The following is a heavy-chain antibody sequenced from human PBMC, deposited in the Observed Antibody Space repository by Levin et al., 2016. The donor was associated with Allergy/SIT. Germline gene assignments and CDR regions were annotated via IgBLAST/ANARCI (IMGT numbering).Heavy chain of an antibody. D-gene: IGHD2-21*02. CDR2: TSAYGGNR. V-gene: IGHV1-18*01. Sequence: VRQMPGKGLEWLGWTSAYGGNRDYAQKFQGRLTVTTDTSTTTAYMELRSLRSDDTALYYCARLRREAYCGGDCYSKRFFDSWGQGTLVTVSS. J-gene: IGHJ4*02. CDR3: ARLRREAYCGGDCYSKRFFDS.